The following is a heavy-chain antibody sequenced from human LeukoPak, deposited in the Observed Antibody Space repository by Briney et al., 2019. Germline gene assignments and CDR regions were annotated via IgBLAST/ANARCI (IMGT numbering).Heavy chain of an antibody. D-gene: IGHD6-13*01. Sequence: VASVKVSCKASGGTFSSYAISWVRQAPGQGLEWMGGIIPIFGTANYAQKFQGRVTITTDESTSTAYMELSSLRSEDTAVYYCARGGSSWSNWFDPWGQGTLVTVSS. J-gene: IGHJ5*02. CDR1: GGTFSSYA. V-gene: IGHV1-69*05. CDR3: ARGGSSWSNWFDP. CDR2: IIPIFGTA.